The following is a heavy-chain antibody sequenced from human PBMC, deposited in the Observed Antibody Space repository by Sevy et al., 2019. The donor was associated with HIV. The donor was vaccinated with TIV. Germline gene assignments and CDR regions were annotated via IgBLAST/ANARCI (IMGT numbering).Heavy chain of an antibody. J-gene: IGHJ4*02. CDR2: FDPEDGET. V-gene: IGHV1-24*01. Sequence: ASFKVSCKVSGYTLTQLSMHCVRQAPGKGLEWMGSFDPEDGETLYAQKFQGRVTMTEDTSTDTAYMELRSLRSEDTAVYYCATTKDYYDSSGSPFDYWGQGTLVTVSS. CDR1: GYTLTQLS. CDR3: ATTKDYYDSSGSPFDY. D-gene: IGHD3-22*01.